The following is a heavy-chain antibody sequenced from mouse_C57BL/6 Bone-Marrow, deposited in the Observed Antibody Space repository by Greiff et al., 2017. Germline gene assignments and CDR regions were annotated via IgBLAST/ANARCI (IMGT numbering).Heavy chain of an antibody. CDR2: IYPGSGST. D-gene: IGHD3-2*02. Sequence: VQLQQSGAELVKPGASVKMSCKASGYTFTSYWITWVKQRPGQGLEWIGDIYPGSGSTNYNEKFKSKATLTVDTSSSTAYMQLSSLTSEDSAVYYCASHTAQARGFDYWGQGTTLTVSS. V-gene: IGHV1-55*01. CDR3: ASHTAQARGFDY. J-gene: IGHJ2*01. CDR1: GYTFTSYW.